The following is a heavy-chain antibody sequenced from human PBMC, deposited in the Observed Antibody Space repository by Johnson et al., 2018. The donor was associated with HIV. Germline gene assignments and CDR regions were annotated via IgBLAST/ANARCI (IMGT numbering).Heavy chain of an antibody. D-gene: IGHD1-26*01. V-gene: IGHV3-30*03. J-gene: IGHJ3*02. Sequence: QVQLVESGGGLVQPGGSLRLSCAASGFSFSDYFMTWIRQAPGKGLEWVALISYDGSNKYHADSVKGRFTISRDNAKNSLYLQMNSLRAEDTAFYYCARSRGGSSEDAFDIWGQGTMVTVSS. CDR2: ISYDGSNK. CDR1: GFSFSDYF. CDR3: ARSRGGSSEDAFDI.